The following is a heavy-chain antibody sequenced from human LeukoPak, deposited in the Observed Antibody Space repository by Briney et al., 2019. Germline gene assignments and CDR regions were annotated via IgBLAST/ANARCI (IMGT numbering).Heavy chain of an antibody. V-gene: IGHV4-61*02. CDR1: GGSISSSSYY. J-gene: IGHJ5*02. CDR2: IYTSGST. D-gene: IGHD1-20*01. Sequence: SETLSLTCSVSGGSISSSSYYWSWIRQPAGKGLEWIGRIYTSGSTKYNPSLKGRVTISVDTSKNQFSLKLNSVTAADTAVYYCARGVTVTTWDPWFDTWGQGTLVTVSS. CDR3: ARGVTVTTWDPWFDT.